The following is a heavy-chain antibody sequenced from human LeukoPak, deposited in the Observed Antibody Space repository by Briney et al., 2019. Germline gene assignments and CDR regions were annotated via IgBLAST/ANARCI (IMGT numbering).Heavy chain of an antibody. CDR1: GYTFTIYD. Sequence: ASVKVSCTASGYTFTIYDINWVRQATGQGLEWMGWMNPNSGNTGYAQKFQGRVTMTRNTSISTAYMELSSLRSEDTAVYYCARDFFHYYDAFDIWGQGTMVTVSS. D-gene: IGHD3-10*01. V-gene: IGHV1-8*01. J-gene: IGHJ3*02. CDR2: MNPNSGNT. CDR3: ARDFFHYYDAFDI.